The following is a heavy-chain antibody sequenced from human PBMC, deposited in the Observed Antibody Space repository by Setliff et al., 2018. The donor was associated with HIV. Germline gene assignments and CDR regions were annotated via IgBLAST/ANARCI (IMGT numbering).Heavy chain of an antibody. J-gene: IGHJ5*02. D-gene: IGHD3-10*01. CDR3: ASSGSGSYINWFGP. Sequence: SETLSLTCAISGDSVSSNNAAWNWIRQSPLRGLEWLGRTYYRSKWYFDYAVSVKSRIIINPDTSKNQLSLHLNSVTPEDTAVYYCASSGSGSYINWFGPWGQGTLVTVSS. V-gene: IGHV6-1*01. CDR2: TYYRSKWYF. CDR1: GDSVSSNNAA.